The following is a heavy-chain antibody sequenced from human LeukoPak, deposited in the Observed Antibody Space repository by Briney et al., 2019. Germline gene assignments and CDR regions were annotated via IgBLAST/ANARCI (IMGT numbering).Heavy chain of an antibody. CDR2: INHSGST. CDR3: ARGTYYDFWSGYRGGLDY. CDR1: GGSFSGYN. J-gene: IGHJ4*02. V-gene: IGHV4-34*01. D-gene: IGHD3-3*01. Sequence: SETLSLTCAVYGGSFSGYNWSWIRQPPRKGLEWIGEINHSGSTNYNPSLKSRVIISVDTSKNQFSLKLSSVTAADTAVYYCARGTYYDFWSGYRGGLDYWGQGTLVTVSS.